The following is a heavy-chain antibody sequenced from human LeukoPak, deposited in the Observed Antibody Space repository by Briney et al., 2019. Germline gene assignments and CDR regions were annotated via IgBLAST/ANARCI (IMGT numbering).Heavy chain of an antibody. D-gene: IGHD3-9*01. CDR3: ATKKHYDILTGYSGWFDY. CDR2: SDPEDGET. Sequence: ASVKVSCKVSGYTLAELSMHWVRQAPGKGLEWMGGSDPEDGETIYAQKFQGRVTMTEDTSTDTAYMELSSLRSEDTAVYYCATKKHYDILTGYSGWFDYWGQGTLVTVSS. V-gene: IGHV1-24*01. CDR1: GYTLAELS. J-gene: IGHJ4*02.